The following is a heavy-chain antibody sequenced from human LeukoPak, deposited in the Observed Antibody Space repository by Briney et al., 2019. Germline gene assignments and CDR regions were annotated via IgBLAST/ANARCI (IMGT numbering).Heavy chain of an antibody. CDR1: GFTFSSHG. V-gene: IGHV3-30*02. J-gene: IGHJ3*02. CDR2: IHYDGSNK. D-gene: IGHD4-23*01. Sequence: GGSLRLSCAASGFTFSSHGMHWVRQVSGKGLEWVAFIHYDGSNKYYGDSVKGRFTISRDSSKNTLYLQMNSLRAEDTAVYYCAKESATVVNPGAFDIWGQGTMVTVSS. CDR3: AKESATVVNPGAFDI.